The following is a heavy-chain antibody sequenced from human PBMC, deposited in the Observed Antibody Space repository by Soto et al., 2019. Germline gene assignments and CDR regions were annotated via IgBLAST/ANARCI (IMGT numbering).Heavy chain of an antibody. CDR1: GGSISSYY. CDR2: IYYSGST. V-gene: IGHV4-59*01. D-gene: IGHD6-6*01. J-gene: IGHJ3*02. CDR3: ARSDSSSFYDAFVI. Sequence: PSETLSLTCTVSGGSISSYYWSWIRQPPGKGLEWIGYIYYSGSTNYNPSLKSRVTISVDTSKNQFSLKLSSVTAADTAVYYCARSDSSSFYDAFVIWGQGTMVTVSS.